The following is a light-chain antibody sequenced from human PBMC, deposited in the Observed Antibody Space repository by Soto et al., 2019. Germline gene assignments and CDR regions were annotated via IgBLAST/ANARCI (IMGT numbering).Light chain of an antibody. CDR3: SSYTSTSTYV. V-gene: IGLV2-18*02. CDR2: EVN. J-gene: IGLJ1*01. CDR1: SSDVGSYNR. Sequence: QSARTQPPSVSGSPGQSVTISCTGTSSDVGSYNRVSWYQQPPGTAPKLMIYEVNNRPSGVPDRFSGSKSGNTASLTISGLQAEDEADYYCSSYTSTSTYVFGTGTKVTVL.